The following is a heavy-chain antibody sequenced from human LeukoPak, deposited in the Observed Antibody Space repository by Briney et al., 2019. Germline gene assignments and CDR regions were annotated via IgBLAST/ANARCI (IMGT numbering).Heavy chain of an antibody. CDR3: ARYCRGDTCRYFGY. CDR1: GGSISSGGYY. V-gene: IGHV4-31*03. Sequence: SQTLSLTCTVSGGSISSGGYYWSWIRQLPGKGLEWMGYIHYTGYTFLIPSLKSRVTMSLGTSENQFSLKLSSVTAADTAVYYCARYCRGDTCRYFGYWGQGTLVTVSS. J-gene: IGHJ4*02. D-gene: IGHD2-15*01. CDR2: IHYTGYT.